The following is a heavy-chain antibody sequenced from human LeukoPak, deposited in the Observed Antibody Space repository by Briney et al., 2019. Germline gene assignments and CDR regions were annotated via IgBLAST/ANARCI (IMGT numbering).Heavy chain of an antibody. J-gene: IGHJ4*02. CDR2: IYYSGTT. D-gene: IGHD2-8*01. V-gene: IGHV4-59*01. Sequence: SETLSLTCTVSGGSITSYYWSWIRQPPGKGLECIGYIYYSGTTYYNPSLKSRVTISVDTSKNQFSLKLSSVTAADTAVYYCARAPNPDFFDDCGQGTLVTVSS. CDR1: GGSITSYY. CDR3: ARAPNPDFFDD.